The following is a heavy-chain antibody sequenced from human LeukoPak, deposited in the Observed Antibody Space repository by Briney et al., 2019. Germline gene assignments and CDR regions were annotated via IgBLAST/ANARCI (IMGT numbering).Heavy chain of an antibody. CDR1: GGSFSGYY. Sequence: SETLSLTCAVYGGSFSGYYWSWIRQPPGKGLEWIGEINHSGSTNYNPSLKSRVTISVDTSKNQFSLKLSSVTAADTAVYYCAREIQLWPYAAGWFDHWGQGTLVTVSS. D-gene: IGHD5-18*01. V-gene: IGHV4-34*01. J-gene: IGHJ5*02. CDR2: INHSGST. CDR3: AREIQLWPYAAGWFDH.